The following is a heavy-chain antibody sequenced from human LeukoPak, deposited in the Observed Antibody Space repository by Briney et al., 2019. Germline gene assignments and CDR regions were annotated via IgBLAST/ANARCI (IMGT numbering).Heavy chain of an antibody. CDR2: IYSGGDT. CDR1: GFTFSSSD. V-gene: IGHV3-66*01. CDR3: AKWGGYGYGIDF. D-gene: IGHD5-18*01. J-gene: IGHJ4*02. Sequence: GGSLRLSCATSGFTFSSSDMTWVRQSPGEGLEWVSLIYSGGDTYYADSAKGRFTISRDNSKNTLYLQMNSLRDEDTAVYYCAKWGGYGYGIDFWGQGTRVTVSS.